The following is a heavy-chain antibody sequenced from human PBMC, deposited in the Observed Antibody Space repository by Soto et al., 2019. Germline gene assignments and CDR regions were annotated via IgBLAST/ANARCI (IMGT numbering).Heavy chain of an antibody. Sequence: ASLQDACKSSGYTFTSYYMHWVRQAPGQGLEWMGIINPSGGSTSYAQKFQGRVTMTRDTSTSTVDMELSSLRSEATALYYGARWPSPIFGVAPTSSPDRHEGIDVSGEGT. V-gene: IGHV1-46*01. D-gene: IGHD3-3*01. CDR1: GYTFTSYY. J-gene: IGHJ3*01. CDR2: INPSGGST. CDR3: ARWPSPIFGVAPTSSPDRHEGIDV.